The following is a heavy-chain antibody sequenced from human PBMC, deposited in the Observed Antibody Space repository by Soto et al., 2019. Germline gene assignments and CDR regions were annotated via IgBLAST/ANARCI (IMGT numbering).Heavy chain of an antibody. CDR2: ISYDGSNK. Sequence: PGGSLRLSCAASGFTFSSYGMHWVRQAPGKGLEWVAVISYDGSNKYYADSVKGRFTISRDNSKNTLYLQMNSLRAEDTAVYYCAKDPLKAARLLDWFDPWGQGTLVTVSS. V-gene: IGHV3-30*18. D-gene: IGHD6-6*01. J-gene: IGHJ5*02. CDR1: GFTFSSYG. CDR3: AKDPLKAARLLDWFDP.